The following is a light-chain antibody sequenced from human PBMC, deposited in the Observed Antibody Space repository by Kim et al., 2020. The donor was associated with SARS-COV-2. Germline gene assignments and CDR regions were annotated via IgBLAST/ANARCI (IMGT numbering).Light chain of an antibody. V-gene: IGLV3-19*01. J-gene: IGLJ2*01. CDR3: HSRDSISNI. Sequence: SVALGQTVRITGQGDSLRKYYATWYQQKPGQAPLLVIYGDNNRPSGIPGRFSGSTSGNTASLTITGAQAEDEADYYCHSRDSISNIFGGGTKVTVL. CDR2: GDN. CDR1: SLRKYY.